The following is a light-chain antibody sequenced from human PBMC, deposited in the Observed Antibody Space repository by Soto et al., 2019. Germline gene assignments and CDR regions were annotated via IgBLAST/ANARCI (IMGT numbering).Light chain of an antibody. CDR1: QSILYSSNNKNN. CDR3: QQYYSTFIT. Sequence: DIVMTQSPDSLAVSLGERATINCKSSQSILYSSNNKNNLAWYQQKPGQPPKLLIYWASTRESGVPDRFSGSGSGTDFTLTISSLQTEDVAVYYCQQYYSTFITFGQGTRLEI. V-gene: IGKV4-1*01. CDR2: WAS. J-gene: IGKJ5*01.